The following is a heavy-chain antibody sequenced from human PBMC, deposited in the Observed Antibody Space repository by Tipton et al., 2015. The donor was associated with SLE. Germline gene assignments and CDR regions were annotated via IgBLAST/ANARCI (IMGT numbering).Heavy chain of an antibody. Sequence: TLSLTCTVSGGSISSGGYFWSWIRQHPGKGLECIGYIYYSGSTYYNPSLKSRVTISVDTSKNQFSLKLSSVTAADTAVYYCARDDQQQLVGFDYWGQGTLVTVSS. CDR3: ARDDQQQLVGFDY. V-gene: IGHV4-31*03. CDR2: IYYSGST. CDR1: GGSISSGGYF. J-gene: IGHJ4*02. D-gene: IGHD6-13*01.